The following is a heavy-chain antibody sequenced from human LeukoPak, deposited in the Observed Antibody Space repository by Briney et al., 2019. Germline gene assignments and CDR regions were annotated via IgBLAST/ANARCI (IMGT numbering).Heavy chain of an antibody. CDR3: AKAPSVYLHFDY. Sequence: GGSLRLSCAAFGFTFSSYDMLWVREAPGKGLEWVSAISRSGVSTYYAGSVNGRFTISRDNSKNTLYLQMNSLRAEDTAVYYGAKAPSVYLHFDYWGQGTLVTVSS. J-gene: IGHJ4*02. V-gene: IGHV3-23*01. CDR1: GFTFSSYD. D-gene: IGHD3-3*02. CDR2: ISRSGVST.